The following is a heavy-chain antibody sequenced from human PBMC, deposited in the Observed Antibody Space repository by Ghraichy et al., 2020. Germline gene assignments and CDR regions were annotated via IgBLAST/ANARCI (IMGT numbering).Heavy chain of an antibody. CDR3: ARGSRVVRFFYYDGMDV. J-gene: IGHJ6*02. CDR2: ITSSSKTI. D-gene: IGHD2-2*01. V-gene: IGHV3-48*02. CDR1: GFTFSGYS. Sequence: GGSLRLSCVGSGFTFSGYSMNWVRQSPGKGLEWVSYITSSSKTISYADSVMGRFTISRDNAQNSLYLQMNSLRDEDTAVYYCARGSRVVRFFYYDGMDVWGQGTTVTVSS.